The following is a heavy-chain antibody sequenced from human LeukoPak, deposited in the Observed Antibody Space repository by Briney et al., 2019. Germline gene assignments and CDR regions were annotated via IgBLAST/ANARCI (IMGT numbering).Heavy chain of an antibody. V-gene: IGHV4-4*07. CDR2: IYNSGRT. CDR3: ARELDSYQYYFDH. D-gene: IGHD5-18*01. J-gene: IGHJ4*02. CDR1: GGSISSYY. Sequence: PSETLSLTCTVSGGSISSYYWSWIRQPAGKGLEWIGRIYNSGRTNYNPSLKSRVTMSVDTSKNQFSLKLSSVTAADTAVYYCARELDSYQYYFDHWGQGTLVTVSS.